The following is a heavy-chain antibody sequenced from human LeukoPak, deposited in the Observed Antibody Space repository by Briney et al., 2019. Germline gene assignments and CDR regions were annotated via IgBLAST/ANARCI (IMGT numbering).Heavy chain of an antibody. CDR1: GYTFTSYD. Sequence: ASVKVSCKASGYTFTSYDINWVRQATGQGLERMGWMNPNSGNTGYAQKFQGRVTMTRNTSISTAYMELSSLRSEDTAVYYCARETWSGYTNFDYWGQGTLVTVSS. V-gene: IGHV1-8*01. D-gene: IGHD3-3*01. CDR2: MNPNSGNT. CDR3: ARETWSGYTNFDY. J-gene: IGHJ4*02.